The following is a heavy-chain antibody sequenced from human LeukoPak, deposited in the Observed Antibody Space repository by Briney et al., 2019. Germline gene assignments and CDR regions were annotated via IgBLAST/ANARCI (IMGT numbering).Heavy chain of an antibody. CDR3: ARFATPDYYDSSGSPTDAFDI. CDR1: GFIVSSNY. D-gene: IGHD3-22*01. J-gene: IGHJ3*02. V-gene: IGHV3-53*04. Sequence: GGSLRLSCAASGFIVSSNYMTWVRQAPGKGLEWVSVIYSGGSTYYADSVKGRFTISRHNSKNTLYLQMNSLRAEDTAVYYCARFATPDYYDSSGSPTDAFDIWGQGTMVTVSS. CDR2: IYSGGST.